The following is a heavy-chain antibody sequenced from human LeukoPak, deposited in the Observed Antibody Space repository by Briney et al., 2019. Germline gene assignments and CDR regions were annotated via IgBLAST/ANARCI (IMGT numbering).Heavy chain of an antibody. J-gene: IGHJ5*02. CDR3: PRHEAQGPCFLP. V-gene: IGHV5-51*01. Sequence: GESLKISCKGSGYSFTSYWIGWGRQLPGKGLEWMGIIYPGDSDTKYSPSFQGQVTISADKSISTAYLQWSSLKAADTAMYYCPRHEAQGPCFLPWGQRTLVTVSS. CDR2: IYPGDSDT. CDR1: GYSFTSYW.